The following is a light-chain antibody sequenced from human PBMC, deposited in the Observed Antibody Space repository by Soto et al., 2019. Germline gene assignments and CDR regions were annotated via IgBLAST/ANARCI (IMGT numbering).Light chain of an antibody. CDR1: QSVSSNQ. CDR2: GGS. V-gene: IGKV3-20*01. J-gene: IGKJ4*01. Sequence: EIVLTQSPGTLSLSPGERATLSCRASQSVSSNQLAWYQKKPGQAPRLFFYGGSSRATGIPVRFSGSGSETDFTLTITRLETEDFAVYYCQQYSNSPALTFGGGTKVDIK. CDR3: QQYSNSPALT.